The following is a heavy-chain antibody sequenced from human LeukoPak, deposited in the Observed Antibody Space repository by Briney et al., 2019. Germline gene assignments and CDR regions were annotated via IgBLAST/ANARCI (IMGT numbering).Heavy chain of an antibody. J-gene: IGHJ5*02. CDR2: IKQDGSEK. V-gene: IGHV3-7*05. D-gene: IGHD1-1*01. CDR3: ARASDPLLQLT. Sequence: GGSLRLSCAASGFTFSSYWMIWVRQAPGKGLEWVGNIKQDGSEKRYADSVRGRFTISRDNAQTSLYLQMNSLRAEDTAVYYCARASDPLLQLTWGQGTLVTVSS. CDR1: GFTFSSYW.